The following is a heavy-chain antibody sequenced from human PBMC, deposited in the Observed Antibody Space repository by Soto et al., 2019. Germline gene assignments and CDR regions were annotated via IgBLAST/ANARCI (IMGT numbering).Heavy chain of an antibody. J-gene: IGHJ3*01. CDR1: GFTFSSYG. Sequence: QVQLVESGGGVVQPGRSLRLSCAASGFTFSSYGMHWVRQAPGKGLEWVAVISYDGSNKYYADSVKGRFTISRDNSKNTLYLQMNSLRAEDTAVYYCAVYYDILGVDAFDLGGQGTMVTVSS. V-gene: IGHV3-30*03. CDR3: AVYYDILGVDAFDL. D-gene: IGHD3-9*01. CDR2: ISYDGSNK.